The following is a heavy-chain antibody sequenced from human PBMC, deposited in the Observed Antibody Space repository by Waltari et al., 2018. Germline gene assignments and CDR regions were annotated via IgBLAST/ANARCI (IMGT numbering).Heavy chain of an antibody. CDR1: GGSISRGDYS. V-gene: IGHV4-30-4*08. D-gene: IGHD2-21*02. J-gene: IGHJ6*03. CDR3: ARAVVTSHPYYMDV. CDR2: IYYSGNT. Sequence: QVQLQESGPGLVKPSQTLSLTCTVSGGSISRGDYSWSWTRQPPGKGLEWIGYIYYSGNTYYNPSLKSRVTIAVDTSKNQFSLKLSSVTAADTAVYYCARAVVTSHPYYMDVWGKGTTVTISS.